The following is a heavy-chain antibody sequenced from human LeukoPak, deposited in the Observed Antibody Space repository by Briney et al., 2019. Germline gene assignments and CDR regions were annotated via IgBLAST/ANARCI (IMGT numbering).Heavy chain of an antibody. CDR2: INHSGST. J-gene: IGHJ4*02. CDR3: ARQGSIGIDY. Sequence: PSETLSLTCAVYGGSFSGYYWSWIRQPPGKGLEWVGEINHSGSTNYNPSLKSRVTISVDTSKNQFSLKVSSVTAADTAVYYCARQGSIGIDYWGQGTLVTVSS. CDR1: GGSFSGYY. D-gene: IGHD3-10*01. V-gene: IGHV4-34*01.